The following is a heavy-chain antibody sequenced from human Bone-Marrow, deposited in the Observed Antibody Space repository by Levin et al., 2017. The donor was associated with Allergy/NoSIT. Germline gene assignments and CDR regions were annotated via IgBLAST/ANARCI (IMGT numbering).Heavy chain of an antibody. J-gene: IGHJ4*02. Sequence: GGSLRLSCAAAGFTFSYYGMHWVRQAPGKGLEWVAVIWYEGSNKYYADSVKGRFTISRDNSKNTLYLQMNSLRAEDTAVYYCARDRSSAAGERKLNPEEHYLDYWGQGTLVTVSS. CDR3: ARDRSSAAGERKLNPEEHYLDY. D-gene: IGHD6-13*01. CDR2: IWYEGSNK. CDR1: GFTFSYYG. V-gene: IGHV3-33*01.